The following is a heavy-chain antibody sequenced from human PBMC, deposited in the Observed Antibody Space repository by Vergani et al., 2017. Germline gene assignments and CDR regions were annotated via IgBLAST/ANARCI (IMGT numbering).Heavy chain of an antibody. J-gene: IGHJ6*02. D-gene: IGHD3-3*01. CDR1: GFTFSSYG. V-gene: IGHV3-33*01. Sequence: QVQLVESGGGVVQPGRSLRLSCAASGFTFSSYGMHWVRQAPGKGLEWVAVIWYDGSNKYYADSVKGRFTISRDNSKNTLYLQMNSLRAEDTAVYYCARGIESYYDFWSGYSGGYYGMDVWGQGP. CDR3: ARGIESYYDFWSGYSGGYYGMDV. CDR2: IWYDGSNK.